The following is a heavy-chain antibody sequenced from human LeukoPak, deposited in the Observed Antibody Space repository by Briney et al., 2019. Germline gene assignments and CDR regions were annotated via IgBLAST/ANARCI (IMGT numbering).Heavy chain of an antibody. CDR2: IYYSGST. CDR1: GGSISSSSYY. CDR3: ARRVYRGRYCSGGSCYSEPGRPNWFDP. D-gene: IGHD2-15*01. J-gene: IGHJ5*02. V-gene: IGHV4-39*01. Sequence: SETLSLTCTVSGGSISSSSYYWGWIRQPPGEGLEWIGSIYYSGSTYYNPSLKSRVTISVDTSKNQFSLKLSSVTAADTAVYYCARRVYRGRYCSGGSCYSEPGRPNWFDPWGQGTLVTVSS.